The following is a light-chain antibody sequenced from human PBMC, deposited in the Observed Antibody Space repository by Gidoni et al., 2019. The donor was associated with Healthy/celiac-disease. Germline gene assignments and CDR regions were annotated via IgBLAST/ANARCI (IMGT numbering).Light chain of an antibody. J-gene: IGLJ3*02. V-gene: IGLV3-19*01. CDR2: GKN. CDR3: NSRDSSGNHPV. CDR1: SLRSYY. Sequence: SSELTQDPAMSVALGQTVRITCQGASLRSYYASWYQQKPGQAPVLVIYGKNNRPSGIPDRFSGSSSGNTASLTITGAQAEDEADYYCNSRDSSGNHPVFGGGTKLTVL.